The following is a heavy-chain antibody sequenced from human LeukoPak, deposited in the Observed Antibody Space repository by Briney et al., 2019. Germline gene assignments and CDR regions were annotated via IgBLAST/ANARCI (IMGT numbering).Heavy chain of an antibody. CDR3: ARAGYNWNDVSGNWFDP. CDR1: GFTFSSYS. D-gene: IGHD1-1*01. CDR2: ISSSSSNI. J-gene: IGHJ5*02. Sequence: GGSLRLSCAASGFTFSSYSMNWVRQAPGKGLEWISYISSSSSNIYYADSVKGRFTISRDNSKNSLYLQMNSLRAEDTAVYYCARAGYNWNDVSGNWFDPWGQGTLVTVSS. V-gene: IGHV3-48*04.